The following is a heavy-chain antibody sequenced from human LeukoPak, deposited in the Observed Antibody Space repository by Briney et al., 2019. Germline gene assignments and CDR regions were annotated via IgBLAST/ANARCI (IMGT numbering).Heavy chain of an antibody. V-gene: IGHV1-46*01. Sequence: ASVKVSCKTSGYTFINSYLHWLRQAPGQGVEWMGMINPRFGNTNYAQKFQGRVTMTRDTSTTTVYMQLSSLSSEDTAVYYCARDGLIAVLSAANHFYGLDDWGQGTTVIVSS. CDR2: INPRFGNT. D-gene: IGHD2-2*01. CDR1: GYTFINSY. J-gene: IGHJ6*02. CDR3: ARDGLIAVLSAANHFYGLDD.